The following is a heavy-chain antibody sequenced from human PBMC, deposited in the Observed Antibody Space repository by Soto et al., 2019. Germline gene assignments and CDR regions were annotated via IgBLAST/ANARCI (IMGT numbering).Heavy chain of an antibody. CDR1: GFTFSSYG. J-gene: IGHJ6*03. CDR2: ISYDGSNK. CDR3: ANGGAYGDYYYYYYMDV. Sequence: GGSLRLSCAASGFTFSSYGMHWVRQAPGKGLEWVAVISYDGSNKYYADSVKGRFTISRDNSKNTLYLQMNSLRAEDTAVYYCANGGAYGDYYYYYYMDVWGKGTTVTVSS. D-gene: IGHD4-17*01. V-gene: IGHV3-30*18.